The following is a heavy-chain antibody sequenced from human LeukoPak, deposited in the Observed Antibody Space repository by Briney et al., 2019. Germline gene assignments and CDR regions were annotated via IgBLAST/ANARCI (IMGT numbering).Heavy chain of an antibody. V-gene: IGHV3-33*01. CDR1: GFTFSSYG. Sequence: PGRSLRLSCAASGFTFSSYGMHWVRQAPGKGLEWVAVIWYDGSNKYYADSVKGRFTISRDNSKNTPYLQMNSLRAEDTAVYYCARDTDYGSGPHDYWGQGTLVTVSS. D-gene: IGHD3-10*01. J-gene: IGHJ4*02. CDR3: ARDTDYGSGPHDY. CDR2: IWYDGSNK.